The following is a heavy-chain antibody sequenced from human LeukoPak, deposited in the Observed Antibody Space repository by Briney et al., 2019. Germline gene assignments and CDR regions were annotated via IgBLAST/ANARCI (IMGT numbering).Heavy chain of an antibody. Sequence: GESLKIFCKASGYSFTTYWIGWVRQVPGKGLEWVGIIYPADSTAKYSPSFQGQVTISVDKSISTAYLQWSSLKASDTAIYYCARQAYGSHFDAFDIWGQGTMVTVSS. J-gene: IGHJ3*02. V-gene: IGHV5-51*01. CDR2: IYPADSTA. D-gene: IGHD3-22*01. CDR1: GYSFTTYW. CDR3: ARQAYGSHFDAFDI.